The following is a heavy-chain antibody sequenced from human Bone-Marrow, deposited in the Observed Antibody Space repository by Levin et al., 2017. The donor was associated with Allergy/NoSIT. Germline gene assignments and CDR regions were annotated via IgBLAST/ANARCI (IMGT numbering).Heavy chain of an antibody. CDR2: ISGSGAGT. Sequence: GGSLRLSCAASGFTFRTYAMSWVRQAPGKGLEWLSGISGSGAGTFYADSVKGLINSSNDTTKNMSFLLLNSLRVAVTAVYYCAKVGSGWFRNKLDSWGQGTLVTVST. CDR3: AKVGSGWFRNKLDS. CDR1: GFTFRTYA. D-gene: IGHD6-19*01. V-gene: IGHV3-23*01. J-gene: IGHJ5*01.